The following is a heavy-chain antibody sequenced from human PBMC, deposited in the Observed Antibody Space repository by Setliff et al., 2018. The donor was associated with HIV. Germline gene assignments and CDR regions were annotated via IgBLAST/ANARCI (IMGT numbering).Heavy chain of an antibody. CDR1: GYTFTSYA. D-gene: IGHD2-15*01. Sequence: GASVKVSCKASGYTFTSYALHWVRQAPGQRLEWMGWVNADNGNTKYSEKFQGRVTITADKSTSTAYMELSSLRSEDTAVYYCARAQMVAATLSGTGPDYWGQGTLVTVSS. CDR3: ARAQMVAATLSGTGPDY. J-gene: IGHJ4*02. V-gene: IGHV1-3*01. CDR2: VNADNGNT.